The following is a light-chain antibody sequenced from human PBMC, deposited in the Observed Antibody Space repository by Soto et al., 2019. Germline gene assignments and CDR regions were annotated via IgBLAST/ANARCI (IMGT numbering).Light chain of an antibody. V-gene: IGKV2D-29*01. CDR1: QSLLHGDGKTY. Sequence: TLSPRSLSVTPGQPASMSCRSCQSLLHGDGKTYLYWYLXRQGQPPQRXIYYASNRFSGVPDRFSGSGSGTDLTMKISRGVAEDVVVYYCMQRTHDPITFGQGTRLEIK. J-gene: IGKJ5*01. CDR3: MQRTHDPIT. CDR2: YAS.